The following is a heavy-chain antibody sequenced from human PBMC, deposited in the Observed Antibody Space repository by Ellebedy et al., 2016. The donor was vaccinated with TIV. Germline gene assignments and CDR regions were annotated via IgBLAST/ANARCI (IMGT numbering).Heavy chain of an antibody. CDR1: GGSISNSTSY. J-gene: IGHJ4*02. D-gene: IGHD6-13*01. CDR2: IHYTGTT. V-gene: IGHV4-39*07. Sequence: SETLSLTXTVSGGSISNSTSYWGWIRQPPGEGLEWIGNIHYTGTTYYNPSLKSRVTISIDTSKKQFSLHLRSVTAADTALYFCARDLTEAGTAYYFDYWGQGTLVTVSS. CDR3: ARDLTEAGTAYYFDY.